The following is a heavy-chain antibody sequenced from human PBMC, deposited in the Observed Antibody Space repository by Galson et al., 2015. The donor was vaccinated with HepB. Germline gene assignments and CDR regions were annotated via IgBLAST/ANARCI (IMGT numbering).Heavy chain of an antibody. CDR3: ASSLVGPAGIEYYYYGMDV. J-gene: IGHJ6*02. CDR1: GVSISNYY. CDR2: IYYSGNT. V-gene: IGHV4-59*08. Sequence: TLSLTCTVSGVSISNYYWSWIRQPPGKGLDWIGYIYYSGNTNYNPSLTSQVTISLDRSKNKLSLKLSSVTAADPAVYYCASSLVGPAGIEYYYYGMDVWGQGTTVTVSS. D-gene: IGHD2-2*01.